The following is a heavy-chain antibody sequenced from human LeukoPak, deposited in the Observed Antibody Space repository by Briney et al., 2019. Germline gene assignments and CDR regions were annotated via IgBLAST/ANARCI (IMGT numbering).Heavy chain of an antibody. CDR1: GFTFSSYW. J-gene: IGHJ4*02. CDR3: TRENGGYKGYEDY. Sequence: GGSLRLSCGASGFTFSSYWMNWVRQAPGEGLVWVSRMNSDGSSTSYADSVKGRFTISRDNAKKTLYLQMNSLRAEDTAVYYCTRENGGYKGYEDYWGQGTLVTVSS. D-gene: IGHD5-12*01. V-gene: IGHV3-74*01. CDR2: MNSDGSST.